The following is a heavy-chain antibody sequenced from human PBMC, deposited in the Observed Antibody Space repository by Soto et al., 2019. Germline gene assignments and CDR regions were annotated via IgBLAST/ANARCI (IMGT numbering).Heavy chain of an antibody. D-gene: IGHD1-26*01. Sequence: EVQLLESGGGLVQPGGSLRLSCAASGFTFSSYAMRWVRQAPVKGLEWVSAISGSGGSTYYADSVKGRFTISRDNSKNTLYLQMNSLRAEDMAVYYCARRGSGSYYAYWGQGTLVTVSS. CDR2: ISGSGGST. CDR1: GFTFSSYA. J-gene: IGHJ4*02. CDR3: ARRGSGSYYAY. V-gene: IGHV3-23*01.